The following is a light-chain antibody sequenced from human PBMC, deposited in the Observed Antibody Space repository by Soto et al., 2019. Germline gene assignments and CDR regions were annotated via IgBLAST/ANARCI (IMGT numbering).Light chain of an antibody. CDR1: QNISSW. V-gene: IGKV1-5*03. J-gene: IGKJ4*01. CDR2: QAS. CDR3: QQYNSYSPLT. Sequence: DIQMPQSPSTLSGSVGARVTIACRASQNISSWLAWFQQKPGKALKIMIYQASTLKRGVQSRFSGRGSGTEVTLIITTLLPGDFATYYCQQYNSYSPLTFGGGTKVDIK.